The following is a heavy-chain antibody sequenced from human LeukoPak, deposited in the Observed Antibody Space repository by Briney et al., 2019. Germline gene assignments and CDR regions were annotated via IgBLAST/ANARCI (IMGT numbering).Heavy chain of an antibody. J-gene: IGHJ4*02. D-gene: IGHD3-22*01. V-gene: IGHV4-34*01. CDR3: ARGPYDYYDSSGYPGDY. Sequence: TSETLSLTCAVYGGSFSGYYWSWIRQPPGKGLEWIGEINHSGSTNYNPSLKSRVTISVDTSKNQFSLKLSSVTAADTAMYYCARGPYDYYDSSGYPGDYWGQGTLVTVSS. CDR1: GGSFSGYY. CDR2: INHSGST.